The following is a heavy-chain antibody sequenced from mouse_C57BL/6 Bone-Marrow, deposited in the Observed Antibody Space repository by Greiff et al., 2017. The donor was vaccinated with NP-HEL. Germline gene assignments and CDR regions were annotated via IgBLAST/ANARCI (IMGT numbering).Heavy chain of an antibody. CDR1: GYTFTSYW. CDR3: ARSEVLRYGLDY. D-gene: IGHD1-1*01. CDR2: IDPSSGGT. Sequence: VQLQQPGAELVKPGASVKLSCKASGYTFTSYWMHWVKQRPGRGLEWIGKIDPSSGGTKYNEKFKGKATLTVDKSSSTAYMQLSSLTSEDSAVYYCARSEVLRYGLDYWGQGTSVTVSA. J-gene: IGHJ4*01. V-gene: IGHV1-72*01.